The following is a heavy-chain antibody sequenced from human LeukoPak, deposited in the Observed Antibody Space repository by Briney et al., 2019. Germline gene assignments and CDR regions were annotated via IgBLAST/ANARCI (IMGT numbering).Heavy chain of an antibody. J-gene: IGHJ3*02. CDR3: ARDFWDYGDYPTNAFDI. CDR2: INPNSGDT. Sequence: ASVKVSCKASGYTFTAYYMHWVRQVPGQGLEWMGRINPNSGDTDYAQKFQGRVIMTRDTSISTAYMEVSRLRSDDTAVYYCARDFWDYGDYPTNAFDIWGQGTMVTVSS. V-gene: IGHV1-2*06. D-gene: IGHD4-17*01. CDR1: GYTFTAYY.